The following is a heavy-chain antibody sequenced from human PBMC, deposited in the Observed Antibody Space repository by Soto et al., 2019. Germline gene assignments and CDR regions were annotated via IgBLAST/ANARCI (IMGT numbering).Heavy chain of an antibody. J-gene: IGHJ4*02. CDR1: GGSISSSSYY. CDR3: ASLPGWWRYFDD. Sequence: QLQLQESGPGLVKPSETLSLTCTVSGGSISSSSYYWGWIRQPPGKGLEWIGSIYYSGSTYYNPSLKSRVTISVDTSKNPFSLKLSSVTAADTAVYYCASLPGWWRYFDDWGQGTLVTVSS. V-gene: IGHV4-39*01. CDR2: IYYSGST. D-gene: IGHD2-21*01.